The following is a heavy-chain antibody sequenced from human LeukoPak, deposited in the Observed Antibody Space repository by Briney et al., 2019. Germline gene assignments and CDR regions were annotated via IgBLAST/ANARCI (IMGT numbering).Heavy chain of an antibody. J-gene: IGHJ4*02. D-gene: IGHD2-15*01. CDR3: ARVYCSGGSCWDY. V-gene: IGHV3-23*01. CDR2: ISGSGGST. CDR1: GFTFSSYA. Sequence: GRSLRLSCAASGFTFSSYAMSWVRQAPGKGLEWVSAISGSGGSTYYADSVKGRFTISRDNAKNSLYLQMKSLRAEDTAVYYCARVYCSGGSCWDYWGQGTLVTVSS.